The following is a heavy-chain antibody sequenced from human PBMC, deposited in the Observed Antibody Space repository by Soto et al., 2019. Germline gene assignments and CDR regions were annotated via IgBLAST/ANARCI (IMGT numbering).Heavy chain of an antibody. Sequence: QVQLQESGPGLVRPSETLSLTCTVAGDSVSSGSHHWNWIRQAPGKGREWIGSIYFTGRTNHNPSLKSRVTISVDTSKNHLSLNLTSVTAADTAVYYCARDLVAIGGRVYAFDLWGQGTMVTVSS. CDR1: GDSVSSGSHH. D-gene: IGHD2-21*01. CDR3: ARDLVAIGGRVYAFDL. J-gene: IGHJ3*01. CDR2: IYFTGRT. V-gene: IGHV4-61*03.